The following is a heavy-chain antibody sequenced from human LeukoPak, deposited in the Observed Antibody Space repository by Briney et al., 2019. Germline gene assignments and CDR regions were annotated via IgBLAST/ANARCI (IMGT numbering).Heavy chain of an antibody. CDR2: ISGSGGST. D-gene: IGHD2-2*01. V-gene: IGHV3-23*01. Sequence: GGSLRLSCAASGFTVSSNYMSWVRQAPGKGLEWVSAISGSGGSTYYADSVKGRFTISRDNSKNTLYLQMNSLRAEDTAVYYCAKFRGSSTTRTDFDYWGQGTLVTVSS. CDR3: AKFRGSSTTRTDFDY. CDR1: GFTVSSNY. J-gene: IGHJ4*02.